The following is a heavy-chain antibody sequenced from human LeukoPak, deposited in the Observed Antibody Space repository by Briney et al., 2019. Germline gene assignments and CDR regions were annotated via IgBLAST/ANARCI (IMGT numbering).Heavy chain of an antibody. V-gene: IGHV4-59*08. Sequence: PSETLSLTCTVSGGSISSYYWSWIRQPPGKGLEWIGYIYYSGSTNYNPSLKSRVTISVDTSKNQFSLKLSSVTAADTAVYYCARIYDFWSGSRGYYYGMDVWGQGTTVTVSS. J-gene: IGHJ6*02. D-gene: IGHD3-3*01. CDR1: GGSISSYY. CDR2: IYYSGST. CDR3: ARIYDFWSGSRGYYYGMDV.